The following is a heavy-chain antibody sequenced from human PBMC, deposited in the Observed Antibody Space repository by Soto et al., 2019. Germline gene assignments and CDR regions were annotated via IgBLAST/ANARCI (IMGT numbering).Heavy chain of an antibody. CDR1: GYIFTSYS. V-gene: IGHV1-46*01. CDR2: INPSGGST. D-gene: IGHD5-18*01. J-gene: IGHJ3*01. Sequence: ASVKVSCKASGYIFTSYSIHWVRQAPGQGLEWMGIINPSGGSTSYTQKFQGRVTMTRDKSTSTVYMELSSLISEDTAVYYCAREDTASGGAFDLWGQGTMVTVSS. CDR3: AREDTASGGAFDL.